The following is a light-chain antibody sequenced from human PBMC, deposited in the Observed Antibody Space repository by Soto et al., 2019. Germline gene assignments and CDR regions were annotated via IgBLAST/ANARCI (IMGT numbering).Light chain of an antibody. V-gene: IGKV3-20*01. CDR3: QQYGSSGT. CDR1: QSVSNNY. Sequence: EIVLTQSPCILSLSPGERSTLSFMAIQSVSNNYLAWYQQKPGQAPRPLLSGASTTATGIPDSFSGRGSGTDFTLTISRLEPDDFAVYYCQQYGSSGTFGQRTKVDIK. J-gene: IGKJ1*01. CDR2: GAS.